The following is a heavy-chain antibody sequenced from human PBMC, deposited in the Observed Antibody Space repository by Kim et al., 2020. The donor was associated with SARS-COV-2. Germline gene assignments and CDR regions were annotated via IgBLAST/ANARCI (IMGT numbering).Heavy chain of an antibody. V-gene: IGHV4-38-2*02. D-gene: IGHD3-22*01. CDR2: IFETGAT. CDR3: TSKYYYDSGGYYYADW. CDR1: GHPITSAYF. J-gene: IGHJ4*02. Sequence: SETLSLTCTVSGHPITSAYFWGWIRQSPGKGLEWIGSIFETGATYYNPSLKSRVTLSLVTSKDQFFLRLNSVTAADTALYYCTSKYYYDSGGYYYADWWGQGTLVTVSS.